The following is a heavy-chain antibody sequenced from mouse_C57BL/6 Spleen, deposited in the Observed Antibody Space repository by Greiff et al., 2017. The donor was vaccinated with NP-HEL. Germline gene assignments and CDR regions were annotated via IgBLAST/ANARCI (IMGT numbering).Heavy chain of an antibody. J-gene: IGHJ4*01. CDR1: GYTFTDYY. Sequence: EVQLQQSGPVLVKPGASVKMSCKASGYTFTDYYMNWVKQSHGKSLEWIGVINPYNGGTSYNQKFKGKATLTVDKSSSTAYMELNSLTSEDSAVYYCARGRQLKGDYWGQGTSVTVSS. CDR3: ARGRQLKGDY. V-gene: IGHV1-19*01. D-gene: IGHD6-1*01. CDR2: INPYNGGT.